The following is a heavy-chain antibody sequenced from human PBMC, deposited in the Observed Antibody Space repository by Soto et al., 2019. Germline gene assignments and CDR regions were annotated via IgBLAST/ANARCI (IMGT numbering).Heavy chain of an antibody. CDR3: ARGSFGALGV. CDR1: GGSISSYY. J-gene: IGHJ6*02. Sequence: QVQLQESGPGLVKPSETLSLTCTVSGGSISSYYWSWIRQPPGKGLEWIGYSYYSGSTNYNPSLKSRVTISVDTSKNQFSLKLSSVTAADTAVYYCARGSFGALGVWGQGTTVTVSS. V-gene: IGHV4-59*01. D-gene: IGHD3-10*01. CDR2: SYYSGST.